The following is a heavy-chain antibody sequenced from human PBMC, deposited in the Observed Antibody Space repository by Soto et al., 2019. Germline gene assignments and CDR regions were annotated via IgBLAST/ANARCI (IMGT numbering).Heavy chain of an antibody. V-gene: IGHV3-30*18. CDR2: ISYDGSNK. CDR3: AKVPDYYYGMDV. CDR1: GFTFSSYG. J-gene: IGHJ6*02. Sequence: GGSLRLSCAASGFTFSSYGMHWVRQAPGKGLEWVAVISYDGSNKYYADSLKGRFTISRDNSKNTLYLQMNSLRAEDTAVYYCAKVPDYYYGMDVWGQGTTVTVSS.